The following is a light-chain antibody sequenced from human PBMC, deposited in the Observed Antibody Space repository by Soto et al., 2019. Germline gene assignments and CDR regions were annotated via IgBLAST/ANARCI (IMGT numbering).Light chain of an antibody. CDR1: QGVRSN. Sequence: EIVMTQSPATLSVSPGERATLSCRASQGVRSNLAWYQQKPGQAPRPLIYTASTRATGVPARFSGSGSGTEFTLTISSLQSEDFAVYYCQQYVTWPLTFGGGTKVDIK. CDR3: QQYVTWPLT. V-gene: IGKV3-15*01. J-gene: IGKJ4*01. CDR2: TAS.